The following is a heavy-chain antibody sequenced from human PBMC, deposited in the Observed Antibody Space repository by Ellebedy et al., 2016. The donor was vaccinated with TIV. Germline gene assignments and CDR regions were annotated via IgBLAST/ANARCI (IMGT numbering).Heavy chain of an antibody. CDR2: ISYDGSNK. CDR1: GFTFSSYG. Sequence: GESLKISXAASGFTFSSYGMHWVRQAPGKGLEWVAVISYDGSNKYYADSVKGRFTISRDNSKNTLYLQMNSLRAEDTAVYYCAKDRYCSSTSCYGYMDVWGKGTTVTVSS. V-gene: IGHV3-30*18. J-gene: IGHJ6*03. CDR3: AKDRYCSSTSCYGYMDV. D-gene: IGHD2-2*01.